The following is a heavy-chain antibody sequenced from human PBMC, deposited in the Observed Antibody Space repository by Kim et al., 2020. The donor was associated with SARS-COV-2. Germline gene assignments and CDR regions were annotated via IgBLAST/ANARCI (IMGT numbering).Heavy chain of an antibody. D-gene: IGHD6-13*01. Sequence: GGSLRLSCAASGFTLSSYSMKWVRQAPGKGLEWVSYISSSSSTIYYADSVKGRFTISRDNAKNSLYLQMNSLRDEDTAVYFCARAHSSSWTAFDIWGQGTMVTVSS. CDR2: ISSSSSTI. V-gene: IGHV3-48*02. CDR1: GFTLSSYS. J-gene: IGHJ3*02. CDR3: ARAHSSSWTAFDI.